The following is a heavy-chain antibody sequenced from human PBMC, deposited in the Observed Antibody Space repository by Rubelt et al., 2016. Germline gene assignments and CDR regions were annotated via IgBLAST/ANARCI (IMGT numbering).Heavy chain of an antibody. V-gene: IGHV1-46*02. Sequence: QVQLVQPGAEVKKPGASVKVSCKASGYTFNNYFLHWVRQDPGQGLEWMGIINPSGGYPTYAQKFQGRVTMTRDSATSTLYRERNTLGSEDTAVYYGARDGVGFDCWGQGTLVTDAS. CDR2: INPSGGYP. CDR3: ARDGVGFDC. D-gene: IGHD1-26*01. J-gene: IGHJ4*02. CDR1: GYTFNNYF.